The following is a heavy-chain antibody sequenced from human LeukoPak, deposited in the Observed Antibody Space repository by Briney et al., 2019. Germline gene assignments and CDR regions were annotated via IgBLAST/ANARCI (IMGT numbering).Heavy chain of an antibody. J-gene: IGHJ4*02. CDR3: ARDRRDGYNAFDY. Sequence: PGGSLRLSCAASGFTFSDYYMSWIRQAPGKGLEWVSYISSSGSTIYYADSVKGRFTISRDNAKNSLYLQMHSLRAEDTAVYYCARDRRDGYNAFDYWGQGTLVTVSS. CDR2: ISSSGSTI. CDR1: GFTFSDYY. D-gene: IGHD5-24*01. V-gene: IGHV3-11*01.